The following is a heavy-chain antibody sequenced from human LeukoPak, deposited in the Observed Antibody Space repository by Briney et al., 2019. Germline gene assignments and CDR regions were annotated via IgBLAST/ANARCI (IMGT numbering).Heavy chain of an antibody. CDR3: AKEVEMATMDY. J-gene: IGHJ4*02. CDR2: ISSSSSTI. Sequence: GGSLRLSCAASGFTFSSYSMNWVRQAPGKGLEWVSYISSSSSTIYYADSVKGRFTISRDNAKNSLYLQMNSLRAEDTAVYYCAKEVEMATMDYWGQGTLVTVSS. V-gene: IGHV3-48*01. D-gene: IGHD5-24*01. CDR1: GFTFSSYS.